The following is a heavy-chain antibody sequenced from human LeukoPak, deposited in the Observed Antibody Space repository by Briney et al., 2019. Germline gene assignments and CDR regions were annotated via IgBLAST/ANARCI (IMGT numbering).Heavy chain of an antibody. Sequence: GGSLRLSCAASGFTFSSYAMHWVRQAPGKGLEWVAVISYDGSNKYYADSVMGRFTISRDNSKNTLYLQMNSLRAEDTAVYYCARDQRGWGITVANLDYWGQGTLVTVSS. D-gene: IGHD6-19*01. CDR3: ARDQRGWGITVANLDY. V-gene: IGHV3-30*04. J-gene: IGHJ4*02. CDR2: ISYDGSNK. CDR1: GFTFSSYA.